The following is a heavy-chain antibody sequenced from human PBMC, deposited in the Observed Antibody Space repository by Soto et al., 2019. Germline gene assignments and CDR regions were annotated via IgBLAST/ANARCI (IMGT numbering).Heavy chain of an antibody. V-gene: IGHV3-64D*06. J-gene: IGHJ4*02. Sequence: GGSLRLSCSASGFTFSSYAMHWVRQAPGKGLEYVSAISSNGGSTYYADSVKGRFTISRDNSKNTLYLQMSRLRAEDTAVYYCVKDEPPSYDSSGYYYHYWGQGTLVTVSS. CDR3: VKDEPPSYDSSGYYYHY. CDR2: ISSNGGST. CDR1: GFTFSSYA. D-gene: IGHD3-22*01.